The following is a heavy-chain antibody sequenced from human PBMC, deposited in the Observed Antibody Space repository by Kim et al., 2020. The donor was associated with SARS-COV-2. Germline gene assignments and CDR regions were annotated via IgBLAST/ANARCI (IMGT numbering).Heavy chain of an antibody. D-gene: IGHD3-10*01. CDR2: IYYSGST. V-gene: IGHV4-59*13. J-gene: IGHJ4*02. CDR1: GGSISSYY. CDR3: ARSPYYYGSGSYYKPTGFDY. Sequence: SETLSLTCTVSGGSISSYYWSWIRQPPGKGLEWIGYIYYSGSTNYNPSLKSRVTISVDTSKNQFSLKLSSVTAADTAVYYCARSPYYYGSGSYYKPTGFDYWGQGTLVTVSS.